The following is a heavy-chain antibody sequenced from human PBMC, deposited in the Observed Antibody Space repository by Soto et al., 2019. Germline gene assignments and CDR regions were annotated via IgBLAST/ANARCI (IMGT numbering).Heavy chain of an antibody. CDR3: ARDGSSGYYYGY. Sequence: QVQLVQSGAEVKKPGASVKVSCKASGYTFSSYGITWVRQAPGQGLEWMGWISAYNGNTNYAQNLQGRVSITTGTSTSTAYMELRSLRSDDTAVYSCARDGSSGYYYGYWGQGTLVTVSS. D-gene: IGHD3-22*01. J-gene: IGHJ4*02. CDR2: ISAYNGNT. V-gene: IGHV1-18*01. CDR1: GYTFSSYG.